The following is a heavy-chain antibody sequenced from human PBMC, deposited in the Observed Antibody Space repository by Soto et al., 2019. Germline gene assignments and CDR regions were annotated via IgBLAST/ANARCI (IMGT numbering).Heavy chain of an antibody. CDR1: GYIFTSYW. V-gene: IGHV5-51*01. D-gene: IGHD3-9*01. J-gene: IGHJ6*02. Sequence: VESLKISCKGSGYIFTSYWIGCFLQVPGKGLEWMGIIYPGDSDTRYSPSFQGQVTISADKSISTAYLQWSSLKASDTAMYYCARPSDILTGYGMDVWGQGTTVTVSS. CDR3: ARPSDILTGYGMDV. CDR2: IYPGDSDT.